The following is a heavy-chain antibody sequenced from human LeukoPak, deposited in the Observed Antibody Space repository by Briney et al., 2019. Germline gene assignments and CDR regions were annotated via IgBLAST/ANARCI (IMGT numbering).Heavy chain of an antibody. Sequence: PGGSLRLSCAASGFTFSSYGMSWVRQAPGKGLEWVANIKQDGSEMYYVDSVKGRFTISRDNTKNSLFLHMSSLRVEDTAVYFCASSYFDNSLHAYDIWGQGTMVTVSS. D-gene: IGHD3-22*01. V-gene: IGHV3-7*01. J-gene: IGHJ3*02. CDR2: IKQDGSEM. CDR3: ASSYFDNSLHAYDI. CDR1: GFTFSSYG.